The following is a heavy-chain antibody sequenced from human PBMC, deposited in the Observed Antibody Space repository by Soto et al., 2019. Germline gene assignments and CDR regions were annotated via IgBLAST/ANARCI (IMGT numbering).Heavy chain of an antibody. CDR3: ARVMYSSVLGDYYGMDV. CDR1: GFTFSSYD. J-gene: IGHJ6*02. V-gene: IGHV3-13*01. Sequence: EVQLVESGGGLVQPGGSLRLSCAASGFTFSSYDMHWVRQATGKGLEWVSAIGTAGDTYYPGSVKGRFTISRENAKNSLYLQMNSLRAGDTAVYYCARVMYSSVLGDYYGMDVWGQGTTVTVSS. CDR2: IGTAGDT. D-gene: IGHD6-19*01.